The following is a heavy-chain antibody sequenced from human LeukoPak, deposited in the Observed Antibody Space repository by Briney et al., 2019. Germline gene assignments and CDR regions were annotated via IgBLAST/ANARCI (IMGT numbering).Heavy chain of an antibody. D-gene: IGHD4/OR15-4a*01. CDR1: GYTFTAYS. CDR3: ARDHWEVTMNRGFNGPLYYFDY. J-gene: IGHJ4*02. CDR2: ITPNSGDT. V-gene: IGHV1-2*02. Sequence: ASVKVSCKASGYTFTAYSMHWVRQAPGQGLEWMGWITPNSGDTNYAQKFQGRVSMTRDTSISTAYMELSGLRSDDTAVYYCARDHWEVTMNRGFNGPLYYFDYWGQGTLVTVSS.